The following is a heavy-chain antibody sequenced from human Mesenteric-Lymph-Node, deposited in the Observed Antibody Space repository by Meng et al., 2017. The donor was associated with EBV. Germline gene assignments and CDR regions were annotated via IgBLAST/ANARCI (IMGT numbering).Heavy chain of an antibody. D-gene: IGHD1-26*01. CDR1: GSTFTNYA. V-gene: IGHV7-4-1*02. Sequence: QVQLVQSGSELREPGASVKVSCKAFGSTFTNYAMNWVRQAPGQGLEWMGWINTDTGIPTYAQGFTGRFVFSLDTSVSTAYLQISSLKAEDTAVYYCARDSGTYYYYFDYWSQGTLVTVFS. CDR2: INTDTGIP. CDR3: ARDSGTYYYYFDY. J-gene: IGHJ4*02.